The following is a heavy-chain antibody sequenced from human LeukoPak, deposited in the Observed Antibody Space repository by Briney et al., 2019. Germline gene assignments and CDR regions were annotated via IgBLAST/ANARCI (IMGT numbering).Heavy chain of an antibody. D-gene: IGHD1-1*01. CDR3: AKDRGNWNDVRYYYGMDV. J-gene: IGHJ6*02. V-gene: IGHV3-30*18. CDR1: GFTFSSYG. Sequence: GGSLRLSCAASGFTFSSYGMHWVRQAPGKGLEWVAVISYDGSNEYYADSVKGRFTISRDNSKNTLYLQMNSLRAEDTAVYYCAKDRGNWNDVRYYYGMDVWGQGTTVTVSS. CDR2: ISYDGSNE.